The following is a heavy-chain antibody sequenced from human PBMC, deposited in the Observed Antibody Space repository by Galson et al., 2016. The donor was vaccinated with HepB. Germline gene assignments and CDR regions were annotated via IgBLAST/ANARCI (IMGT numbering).Heavy chain of an antibody. J-gene: IGHJ4*02. V-gene: IGHV5-51*01. D-gene: IGHD6-13*01. CDR3: ARFAQLVLFDY. Sequence: QSGAEVKKPGESLKISCKGSGYTFSDYWIAWVRQMPGKGLEWMGIIFPGDSKTRYSPSFQGQVTISADKSINTAYLEWSTLKASDTPIYYCARFAQLVLFDYWGQGSLVTVSS. CDR1: GYTFSDYW. CDR2: IFPGDSKT.